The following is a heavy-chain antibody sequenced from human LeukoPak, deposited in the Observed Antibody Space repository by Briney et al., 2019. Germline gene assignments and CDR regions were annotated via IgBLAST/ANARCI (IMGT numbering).Heavy chain of an antibody. D-gene: IGHD3-10*01. J-gene: IGHJ6*02. V-gene: IGHV1-46*01. CDR3: ARLLSGSGSYYYYYGMDV. Sequence: SGKVSCKASGYTFTSYYMHWVRQAPGQGLEWMGIINPSGGSTGYSQKFQGRVTMTRDTSTRTVYMEVSSLRSEDTAVYYCARLLSGSGSYYYYYGMDVWGQGTTVTVSS. CDR2: INPSGGST. CDR1: GYTFTSYY.